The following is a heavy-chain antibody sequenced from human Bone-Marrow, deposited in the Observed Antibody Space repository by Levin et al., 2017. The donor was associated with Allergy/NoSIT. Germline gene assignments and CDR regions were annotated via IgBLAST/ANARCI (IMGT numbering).Heavy chain of an antibody. CDR3: AKDHYYGSGSYYPFQH. CDR1: GFPFNTYG. J-gene: IGHJ1*01. CDR2: LSYPGTNK. D-gene: IGHD3-10*01. Sequence: PGGSLRLSCAASGFPFNTYGMHWVRQAPGKGLEWVALLSYPGTNKYYTDSVKGRLSISGDSSKNTLYLQMNSLRAEDTAVYYCAKDHYYGSGSYYPFQHWGQGTPVTVSS. V-gene: IGHV3-30*18.